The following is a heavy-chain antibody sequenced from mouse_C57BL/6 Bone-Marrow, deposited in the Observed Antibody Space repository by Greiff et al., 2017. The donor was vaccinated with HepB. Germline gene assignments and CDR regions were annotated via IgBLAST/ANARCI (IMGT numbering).Heavy chain of an antibody. CDR2: IRNKANNHAT. D-gene: IGHD1-1*01. CDR1: GFTFSDAW. Sequence: EVKVEESGGGLVQPGGSMKLSCAASGFTFSDAWMDWVRQSPEKGLEWVAEIRNKANNHATYYAESVKGRFTISRDDSKSSVYLQMNSLRAEDTGIYYCTRATTVVARDWYFDVWGTGTTVTVSS. CDR3: TRATTVVARDWYFDV. V-gene: IGHV6-6*01. J-gene: IGHJ1*03.